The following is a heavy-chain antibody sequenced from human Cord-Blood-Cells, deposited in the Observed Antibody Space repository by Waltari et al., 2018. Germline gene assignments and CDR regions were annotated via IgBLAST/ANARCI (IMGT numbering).Heavy chain of an antibody. CDR1: GGSISSYS. CDR2: IYTSGST. Sequence: QVQLQESGPGLVKPSETLSLTCTVSGGSISSYSWTWIRQPAGKGLEWIGRIYTSGSTNYNPSLKSRVTMSVDTSKNQFSLKLSSVTAADTAVYYCARGRGSGSYLHFDYWGQGTLVTVSS. D-gene: IGHD3-10*01. CDR3: ARGRGSGSYLHFDY. J-gene: IGHJ4*02. V-gene: IGHV4-4*07.